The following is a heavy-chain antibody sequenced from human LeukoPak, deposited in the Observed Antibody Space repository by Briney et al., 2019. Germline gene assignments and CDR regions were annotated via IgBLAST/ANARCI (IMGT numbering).Heavy chain of an antibody. CDR2: ISYDGSNK. CDR1: GFTFSSYA. J-gene: IGHJ3*02. CDR3: ARVLEGVGPSDHDAFDI. Sequence: PGGSLRLSCAASGFTFSSYAMHWVRQAPGKGLEWVAVISYDGSNKYYADSVKGRFTISRDNSKNTLYLQMNSLRAEDTAVYYCARVLEGVGPSDHDAFDIWGQGTMVTVSS. D-gene: IGHD2-15*01. V-gene: IGHV3-30-3*01.